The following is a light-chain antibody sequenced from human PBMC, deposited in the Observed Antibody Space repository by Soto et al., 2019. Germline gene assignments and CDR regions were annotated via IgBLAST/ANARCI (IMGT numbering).Light chain of an antibody. CDR3: QQYKVYPYT. V-gene: IGKV3-11*01. CDR1: QSFRGL. J-gene: IGKJ2*01. CDR2: DVS. Sequence: EVVLTQSPVTLSLSPGERATLSCRASQSFRGLLAWYQQKPGQAPRLLIYDVSILESGVPSRFSGSESGADFTLTISSLRPDDFATFYCQQYKVYPYTFGQGTRL.